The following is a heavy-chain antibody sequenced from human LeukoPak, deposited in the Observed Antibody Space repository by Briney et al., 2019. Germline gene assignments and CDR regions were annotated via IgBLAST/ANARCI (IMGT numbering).Heavy chain of an antibody. CDR2: INTDGSST. V-gene: IGHV3-74*01. CDR3: ARELVGAPAGFDI. J-gene: IGHJ3*02. CDR1: GFTFSSYW. D-gene: IGHD1-26*01. Sequence: GGSLRLSCAASGFTFSSYWMHWVRQAPGKGLVWVSRINTDGSSTSYADSVKGRFTISRDNAKNTLYLQMNSLRAEDTAVYYCARELVGAPAGFDIWGQGTMVTVSS.